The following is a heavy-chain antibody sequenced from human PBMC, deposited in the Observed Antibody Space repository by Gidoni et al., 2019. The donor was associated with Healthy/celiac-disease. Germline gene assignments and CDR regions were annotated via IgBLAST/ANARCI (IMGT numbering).Heavy chain of an antibody. V-gene: IGHV3-30*04. CDR1: GFTFRSYA. D-gene: IGHD3-22*01. CDR2: ISYDGSNK. J-gene: IGHJ4*02. CDR3: ARDPDSSGYYLYYFDY. Sequence: QVQLVESGGGVVQPGRSLRLSCAASGFTFRSYAMHWVRQAPGKGLEWVAVISYDGSNKYYADSVKGRFTISRDNSKNTLYLQMNSLRAEDTAVYYCARDPDSSGYYLYYFDYWGQGTLVTVSS.